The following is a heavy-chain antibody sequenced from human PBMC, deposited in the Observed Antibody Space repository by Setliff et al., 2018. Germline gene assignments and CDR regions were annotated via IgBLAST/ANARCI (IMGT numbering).Heavy chain of an antibody. V-gene: IGHV3-72*01. CDR3: ARSPTLDY. D-gene: IGHD2-15*01. CDR2: FRDKASGYTT. CDR1: TFTLGTYS. J-gene: IGHJ4*02. Sequence: LRLSCAASTFTLGTYSMHWVRQAPGKGLEWVGRFRDKASGYTTEYAASVKGRFSISRDESKNSVYLLMNSLKTEDTAVYYCARSPTLDYWGQGTLVTVSS.